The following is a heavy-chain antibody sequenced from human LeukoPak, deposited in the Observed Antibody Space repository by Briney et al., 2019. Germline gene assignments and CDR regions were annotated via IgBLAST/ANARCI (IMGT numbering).Heavy chain of an antibody. CDR3: ARGGPPGGTTGTTGWFDP. CDR2: INPNSGGT. J-gene: IGHJ5*02. V-gene: IGHV1-2*02. CDR1: GYTFTGYY. D-gene: IGHD1-1*01. Sequence: AASVKVSCKASGYTFTGYYMHWVRQAPGQGLEWMGWINPNSGGTNYAQKFQGRVTMTRDTSISTAYMELSRLRSDDTAAYYCARGGPPGGTTGTTGWFDPWGQGTLVTVSS.